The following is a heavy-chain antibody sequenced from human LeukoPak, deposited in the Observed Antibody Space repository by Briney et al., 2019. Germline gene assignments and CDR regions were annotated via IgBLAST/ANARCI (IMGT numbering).Heavy chain of an antibody. J-gene: IGHJ4*02. Sequence: GGSLRLSCAASGFTFSTYWMNWYRQAPGKGLEWVGNINQDASEINYVDSVRGRFTISSDNAKNSLHLQMNSLRAEDTAVYYCATDRDNSDWQKRFDSWGQGTLVTVSS. CDR2: INQDASEI. CDR3: ATDRDNSDWQKRFDS. CDR1: GFTFSTYW. D-gene: IGHD2-21*02. V-gene: IGHV3-7*01.